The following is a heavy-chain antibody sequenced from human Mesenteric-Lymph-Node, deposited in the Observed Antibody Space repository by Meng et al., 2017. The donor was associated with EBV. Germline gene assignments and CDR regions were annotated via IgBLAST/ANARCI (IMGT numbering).Heavy chain of an antibody. CDR3: ARVEVGITSGDY. Sequence: QAHVVTSGGEVKKPGASVKVSCKASGYTFTNYGITWVRQAPGQGLEWMGWINAYNGDTNYAQTHQGRVTMTTDTSTSTAYMELRSLRSDDTAVYYCARVEVGITSGDYWGQGTLVTVSS. CDR1: GYTFTNYG. CDR2: INAYNGDT. J-gene: IGHJ4*02. V-gene: IGHV1-18*01. D-gene: IGHD2-21*01.